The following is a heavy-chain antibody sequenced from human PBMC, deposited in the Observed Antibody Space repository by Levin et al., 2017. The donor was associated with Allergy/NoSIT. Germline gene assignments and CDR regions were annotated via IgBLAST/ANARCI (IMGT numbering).Heavy chain of an antibody. D-gene: IGHD3-10*01. V-gene: IGHV3-66*02. CDR3: ASTAIYASGGGDSFDI. CDR1: GFTVSSNY. J-gene: IGHJ3*02. Sequence: GESLKISCAASGFTVSSNYMSWVRQAPGKGLEWVSVIYSGGSTYYADSVKGRFTISRDSSKNTLYLQMNSLRAEDTAVYYCASTAIYASGGGDSFDIWGQGTMVTVSS. CDR2: IYSGGST.